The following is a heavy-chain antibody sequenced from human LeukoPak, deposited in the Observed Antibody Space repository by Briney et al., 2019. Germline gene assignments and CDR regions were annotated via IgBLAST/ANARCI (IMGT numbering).Heavy chain of an antibody. J-gene: IGHJ4*02. Sequence: PSETLSLTCTVSGGSISSYYWSWIRQPPGKGLEWIGYIYYSGSTNYNPSLKSRVTISVDTSKNQFSLKLSSVTAADTAVYNCARDPGIAVGGYDCWGQGTLVTVSS. V-gene: IGHV4-59*01. D-gene: IGHD6-19*01. CDR1: GGSISSYY. CDR3: ARDPGIAVGGYDC. CDR2: IYYSGST.